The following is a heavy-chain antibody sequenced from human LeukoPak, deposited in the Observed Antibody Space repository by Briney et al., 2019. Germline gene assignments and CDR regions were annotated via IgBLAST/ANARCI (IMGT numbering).Heavy chain of an antibody. CDR2: IKSDGSST. Sequence: PGGSLRLSCAASGFTFSSYWMHWVRQAPGKGLVWVSHIKSDGSSTNYADSVKGRFTISRDNAKNTLYLQMDSLRAEDTAVYYCATTGTDYYFDYCGQGTLVTVSS. V-gene: IGHV3-74*01. CDR1: GFTFSSYW. J-gene: IGHJ4*02. CDR3: ATTGTDYYFDY. D-gene: IGHD3/OR15-3a*01.